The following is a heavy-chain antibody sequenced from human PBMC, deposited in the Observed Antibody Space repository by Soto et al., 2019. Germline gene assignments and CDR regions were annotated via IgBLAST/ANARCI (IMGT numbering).Heavy chain of an antibody. Sequence: QVQLVQSGAEVKKPGASVKVSCKASGYTFTSYGISWVRQAPGQGHEWMGWVSAYNGNTNYAQKLQGRDTMTTDPSTSTAYMELRSLRSDDTAVYYCARESIMVERRKGVYGMDVWGQGTTVTVSS. CDR1: GYTFTSYG. V-gene: IGHV1-18*04. J-gene: IGHJ6*02. CDR3: ARESIMVERRKGVYGMDV. D-gene: IGHD1-1*01. CDR2: VSAYNGNT.